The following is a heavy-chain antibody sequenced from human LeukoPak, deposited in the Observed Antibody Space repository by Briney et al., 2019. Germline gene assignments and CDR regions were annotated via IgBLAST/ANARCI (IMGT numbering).Heavy chain of an antibody. CDR2: INHSGST. J-gene: IGHJ4*02. CDR3: ARGRGYYDSSGYYHYYFDY. Sequence: SETLSLTCAVYGGSFSGYYWSWIRQPPGKGLEWIGGINHSGSTNYNPSLKSRVTISVDTSKNQFSLKLSSVTAADTAVYYCARGRGYYDSSGYYHYYFDYWGQGTLVTVSS. CDR1: GGSFSGYY. V-gene: IGHV4-34*01. D-gene: IGHD3-22*01.